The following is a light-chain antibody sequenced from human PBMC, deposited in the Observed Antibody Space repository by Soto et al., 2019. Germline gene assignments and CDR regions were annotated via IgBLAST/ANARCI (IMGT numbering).Light chain of an antibody. V-gene: IGKV1-39*01. Sequence: DIQMTQSPSSLSASVGDRVTITCRASQSIYSSLNWYHQKPGKAPKLLIYAASNLQSGVPSRFSGSGSGTDFTLTISSLQPEDFATYYCQQANSFPLTFGGGTKVEIK. J-gene: IGKJ4*01. CDR2: AAS. CDR1: QSIYSS. CDR3: QQANSFPLT.